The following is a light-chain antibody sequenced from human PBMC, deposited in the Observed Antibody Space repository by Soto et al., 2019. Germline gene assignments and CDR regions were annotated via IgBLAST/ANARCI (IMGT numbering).Light chain of an antibody. Sequence: QSALTQPRSVSGSPGQSVTISCTGTSSDVGAYNYVSWYQQHPGKAPKLMIYDVSERPSGVPDRFSGSKSGSTASLTISGLQAEDEADYYCCSYAGSYTVVFGGGPKLTVL. CDR3: CSYAGSYTVV. CDR1: SSDVGAYNY. J-gene: IGLJ2*01. CDR2: DVS. V-gene: IGLV2-11*01.